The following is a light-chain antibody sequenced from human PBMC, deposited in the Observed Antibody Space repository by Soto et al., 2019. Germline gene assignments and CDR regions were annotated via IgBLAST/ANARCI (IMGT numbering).Light chain of an antibody. J-gene: IGKJ5*01. CDR3: QQYNDWPPRIT. CDR2: AAS. CDR1: QSVNTN. Sequence: EVVMTQSPATLSVSPGERATLSCRASQSVNTNLAWYQQKPGEAPRVLIYAASTRATGIPARFSGSGSGTEFTLTISSLQSEDFAVYYCQQYNDWPPRITFGQGTRLEIK. V-gene: IGKV3-15*01.